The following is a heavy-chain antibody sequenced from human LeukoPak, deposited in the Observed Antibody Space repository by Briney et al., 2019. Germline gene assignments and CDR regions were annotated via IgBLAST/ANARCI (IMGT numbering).Heavy chain of an antibody. J-gene: IGHJ4*02. CDR3: AKSAYYDASGYYREYYFDY. CDR2: ISYDGSNK. D-gene: IGHD3-22*01. CDR1: GFTFSSYA. V-gene: IGHV3-30-3*02. Sequence: GGSLRLSCAASGFTFSSYAMHWVRQAPGKGLEWVAVISYDGSNKYYADSVKGRFAISRDNSKNTLYLQMNSLRAEDTAVYYCAKSAYYDASGYYREYYFDYWGQGTLVTVSS.